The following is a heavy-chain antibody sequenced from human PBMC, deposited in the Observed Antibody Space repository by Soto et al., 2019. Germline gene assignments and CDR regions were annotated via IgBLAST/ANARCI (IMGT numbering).Heavy chain of an antibody. Sequence: SETLSLTCTVSGGSISSGSYFWGWIRQPPGKGLEWIGSIYYSGSTFYNPSLKSRVTISVDTSKNQFSLKVSSVTAADTAVYYCARRLSAAGLRDYWGQGTLVTVSS. CDR2: IYYSGST. V-gene: IGHV4-39*01. CDR3: ARRLSAAGLRDY. CDR1: GGSISSGSYF. J-gene: IGHJ4*02. D-gene: IGHD6-13*01.